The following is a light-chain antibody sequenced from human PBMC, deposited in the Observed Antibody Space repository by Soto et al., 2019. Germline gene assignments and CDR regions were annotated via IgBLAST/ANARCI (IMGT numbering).Light chain of an antibody. CDR3: QQSYSTTPFT. CDR2: AAS. V-gene: IGKV1-39*01. J-gene: IGKJ3*01. Sequence: DIQMTQSPSSLSASVGDRVTITCRASQSISSYLNWYQQKPGKAPKLLIYAASSLQSRVPSRFSGSGSGTEFTLTISSLQPEVFATYSWQQSYSTTPFTFGPGSKV. CDR1: QSISSY.